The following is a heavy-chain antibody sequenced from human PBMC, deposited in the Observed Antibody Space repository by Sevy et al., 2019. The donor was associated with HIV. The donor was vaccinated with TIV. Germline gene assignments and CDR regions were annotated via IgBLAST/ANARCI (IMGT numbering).Heavy chain of an antibody. CDR1: GFSFSNYV. CDR2: ISPSGSDK. Sequence: GGSLRLSCSASGFSFSNYVIHWVRQAPGKGLEWVSVISPSGSDKDYADSVKGRFTISRDNPKNTVYLQMHSLRAEDTAFYYCAKDQGGYYGSGSQPIDYWGQGTLVTVSS. D-gene: IGHD3-10*01. V-gene: IGHV3-30*18. CDR3: AKDQGGYYGSGSQPIDY. J-gene: IGHJ4*02.